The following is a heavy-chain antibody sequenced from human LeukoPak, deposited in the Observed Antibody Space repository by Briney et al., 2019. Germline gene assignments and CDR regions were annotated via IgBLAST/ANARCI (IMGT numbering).Heavy chain of an antibody. J-gene: IGHJ4*02. CDR2: IYHSGNT. V-gene: IGHV4-30-2*01. CDR3: ASYCSTTSCPFDY. CDR1: GGSITSGGYY. Sequence: SQTLSLTCTVSGGSITSGGYYWGWIRQPPGKGLEWIGYIYHSGNTYYNPSLKSRVTISVDRSKNQFSLKPNSVTAADTAVYYCASYCSTTSCPFDYWGQGTLVTVSS. D-gene: IGHD2-2*01.